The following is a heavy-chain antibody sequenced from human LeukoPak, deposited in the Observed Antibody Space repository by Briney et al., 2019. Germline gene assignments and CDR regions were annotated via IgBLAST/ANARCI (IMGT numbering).Heavy chain of an antibody. J-gene: IGHJ6*02. V-gene: IGHV3-23*01. Sequence: GGSLRLSCAASGFTFSSYAMSWVRQTPGKGLEWVSAISGSGGSSFNADSVKGRFTISRDNSRNTLSLQMNSLGAEDTAVYYCAKPSFSGDYEYYAMDVWGQGTTVTVSS. CDR3: AKPSFSGDYEYYAMDV. CDR1: GFTFSSYA. CDR2: ISGSGGSS. D-gene: IGHD3-3*02.